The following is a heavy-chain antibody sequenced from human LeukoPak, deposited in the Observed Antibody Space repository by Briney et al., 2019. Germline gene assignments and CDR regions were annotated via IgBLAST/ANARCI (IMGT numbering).Heavy chain of an antibody. CDR3: ARGHGGGSWIYWYFDL. J-gene: IGHJ2*01. CDR1: GFTLSSYA. CDR2: ISDNGSNK. D-gene: IGHD2-15*01. V-gene: IGHV3-30*14. Sequence: GGSLRLSCAASGFTLSSYAMHWVRQAPGKGLEWVAVISDNGSNKYYADSVKGRFTISRDNSKNTLYLQMNSLRAEDTAVYYCARGHGGGSWIYWYFDLWGRGTPVTVSS.